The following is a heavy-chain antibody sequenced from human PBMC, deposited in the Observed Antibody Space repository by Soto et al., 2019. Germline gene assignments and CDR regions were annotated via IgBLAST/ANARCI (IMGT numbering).Heavy chain of an antibody. V-gene: IGHV3-23*01. D-gene: IGHD2-21*01. CDR3: GRCAVLSTTSGGWCNWFDT. CDR1: EFTFSNYA. Sequence: EVQLLESGGGLVQPGGSLRLSCTASEFTFSNYAMSWVRQAPGKGLEWVSAISASGAATYYVDSVKGRFTISSDNSKNTLYVQMNSLRAEDTGVYYCGRCAVLSTTSGGWCNWFDTWGQGTLVTVSS. CDR2: ISASGAAT. J-gene: IGHJ5*02.